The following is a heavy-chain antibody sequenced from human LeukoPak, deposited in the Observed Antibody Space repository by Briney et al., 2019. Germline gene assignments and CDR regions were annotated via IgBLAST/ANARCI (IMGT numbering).Heavy chain of an antibody. CDR3: ARGPLEGATCFDY. J-gene: IGHJ4*02. D-gene: IGHD1-26*01. CDR1: GFTFSSYS. Sequence: GRSLRLSCAASGFTFSSYSMNWVRQAPGKGLEWVSYISSSSSIIYYADSVKGRFNIPRDNAKNSLYLQMNSLRAEDTAVYYCARGPLEGATCFDYWGQGTLVTVSS. CDR2: ISSSSSII. V-gene: IGHV3-48*01.